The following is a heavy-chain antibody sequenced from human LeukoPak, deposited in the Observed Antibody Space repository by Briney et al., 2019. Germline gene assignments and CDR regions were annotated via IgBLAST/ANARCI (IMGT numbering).Heavy chain of an antibody. CDR3: ARVQADIVATLWD. D-gene: IGHD5-12*01. CDR2: INPNSGGT. CDR1: GYTFTNYG. J-gene: IGHJ4*02. Sequence: GASVKVSCKASGYTFTNYGVSWVRQAPGQGLEWMGWINPNSGGTNYAQKFQGRVTMTRDTSISTAYMELSRLRSDDTAVYYCARVQADIVATLWDWGQGTLVTVSS. V-gene: IGHV1-2*02.